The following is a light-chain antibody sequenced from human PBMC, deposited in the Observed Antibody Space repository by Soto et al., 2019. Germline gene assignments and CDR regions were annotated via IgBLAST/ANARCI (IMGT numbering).Light chain of an antibody. J-gene: IGLJ2*01. V-gene: IGLV1-40*01. CDR3: QSYDSSLGVV. CDR2: GNS. CDR1: SSNIGAGYD. Sequence: QSVLTQPPSVSGAPGQRVTISCTGSSSNIGAGYDVHWYQQLPGTAPKLLIYGNSNRPSGVPDRFSGSKSGTSASLAITGLQAEDEADYYCQSYDSSLGVVVGGGTQLTVL.